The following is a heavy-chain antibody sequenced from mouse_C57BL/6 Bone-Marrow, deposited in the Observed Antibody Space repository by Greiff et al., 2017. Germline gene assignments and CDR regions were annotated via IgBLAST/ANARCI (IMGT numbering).Heavy chain of an antibody. V-gene: IGHV1-15*01. CDR1: GYTFTDYE. CDR3: RYYYGSSYSAMDY. CDR2: IDPETGGT. D-gene: IGHD1-1*01. J-gene: IGHJ4*01. Sequence: VKLQESGAELVRPGASVTLSCKASGYTFTDYEMHWVKQTPVHGLEWIGAIDPETGGTAYNQKFKGKAILTADKSSSTAYMELRSLTSEDSAVYYCRYYYGSSYSAMDYWGQGTSVTVSS.